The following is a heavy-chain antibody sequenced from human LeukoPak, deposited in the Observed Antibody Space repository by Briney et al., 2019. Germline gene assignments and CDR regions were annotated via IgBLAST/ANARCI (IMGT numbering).Heavy chain of an antibody. Sequence: SETLSLTRTVSGGSISSYYWSWIRQPAGKGLEWIGRIYTSGSTNYNPSLKSRVTMSVDTSKNQFSLKLSSVTAADTAVYYCASTAVITMIDYYYMDVWGKGTTVTVSS. D-gene: IGHD3-22*01. J-gene: IGHJ6*03. CDR1: GGSISSYY. CDR3: ASTAVITMIDYYYMDV. CDR2: IYTSGST. V-gene: IGHV4-4*07.